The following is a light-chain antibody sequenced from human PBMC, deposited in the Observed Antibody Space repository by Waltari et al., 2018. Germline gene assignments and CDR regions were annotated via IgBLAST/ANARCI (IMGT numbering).Light chain of an antibody. Sequence: EVGLTQAPGPLALSPRERATLSFRASQRIGRYLVWYQQRPGQAPQLLIYSASTKAPGIPDRFSGSGFGTDFNLTISRLEPEEFAGYYLQDHERLPAKFGQGTKVEIK. CDR1: QRIGRY. J-gene: IGKJ1*01. V-gene: IGKV3-20*01. CDR2: SAS. CDR3: QDHERLPAK.